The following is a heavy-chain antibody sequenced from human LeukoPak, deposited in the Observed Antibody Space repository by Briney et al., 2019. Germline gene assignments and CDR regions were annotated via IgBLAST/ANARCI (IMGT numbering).Heavy chain of an antibody. V-gene: IGHV3-30-3*01. Sequence: GRSLRLSCAASGFTFSSYAMHWVRQAPGKGLEWVAVISYDGSNKYYADSVKGRFTISRDNSKNTLYLQMNSLRAEDTAVYYCAKDSGLDSSSWWGNFDYWGQGTLVTVSS. CDR2: ISYDGSNK. CDR1: GFTFSSYA. CDR3: AKDSGLDSSSWWGNFDY. J-gene: IGHJ4*02. D-gene: IGHD6-13*01.